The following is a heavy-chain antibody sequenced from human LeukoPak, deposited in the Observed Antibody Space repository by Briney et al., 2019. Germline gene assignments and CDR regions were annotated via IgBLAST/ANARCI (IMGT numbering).Heavy chain of an antibody. V-gene: IGHV3-23*01. CDR1: GFTFSSYA. CDR3: ATFGRPLQRGNIAAAGIKDY. J-gene: IGHJ4*02. CDR2: ISGSGGST. D-gene: IGHD6-13*01. Sequence: GGSLRLSCAASGFTFSSYAMSWVRQAPGKGLEWVSAISGSGGSTSYADSVKGRFTISRDNAKNSLYLQMNSLRAEDTAVYYCATFGRPLQRGNIAAAGIKDYWGQGTLVTVSS.